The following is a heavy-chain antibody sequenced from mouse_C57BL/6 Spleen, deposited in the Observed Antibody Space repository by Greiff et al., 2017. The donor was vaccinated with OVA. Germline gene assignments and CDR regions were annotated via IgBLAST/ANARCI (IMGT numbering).Heavy chain of an antibody. CDR2: IYPSDSET. Sequence: QVQLQQPGAELVRPGSSVKLSCKASGYTFTSYWMDWVKQRPGQGLEWIGNIYPSDSETHYNQKFKDKATVTVDKSSSTAYMQLSSLTSEDSAVYYCARGTGTRAMDYWGQGTSVTVSS. D-gene: IGHD4-1*01. V-gene: IGHV1-61*01. CDR1: GYTFTSYW. CDR3: ARGTGTRAMDY. J-gene: IGHJ4*01.